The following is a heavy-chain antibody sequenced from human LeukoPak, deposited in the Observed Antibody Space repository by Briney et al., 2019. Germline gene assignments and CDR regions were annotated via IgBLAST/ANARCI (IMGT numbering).Heavy chain of an antibody. V-gene: IGHV3-7*03. Sequence: GGSLRLSCATSGFTFNTYAMSWVRQAPGKGLEWVANINQDETEKYFVDAVKGRFTISRDNAQNSVYLQMSSLRAEDTAIYYCARDIRKRGYYDFWSGYYKGSPIYYGMDVWGQGTAVTVSS. CDR2: INQDETEK. CDR1: GFTFNTYA. CDR3: ARDIRKRGYYDFWSGYYKGSPIYYGMDV. J-gene: IGHJ6*02. D-gene: IGHD3-3*01.